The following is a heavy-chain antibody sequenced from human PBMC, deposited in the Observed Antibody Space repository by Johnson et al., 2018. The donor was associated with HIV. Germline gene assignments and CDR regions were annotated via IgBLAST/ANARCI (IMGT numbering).Heavy chain of an antibody. J-gene: IGHJ3*02. V-gene: IGHV3-7*03. CDR3: ARAFGSAFDI. D-gene: IGHD1-14*01. Sequence: EVQLVESGGGLVQPGGSLRLSCAASGFTFSGSWMSWVRQAPGNGLAWVANIKEHRSEKYYVDSVKGRFTISRDNAKNSLYLQMNSLRAEDTAVYYCARAFGSAFDIWGQGTMVTVSS. CDR1: GFTFSGSW. CDR2: IKEHRSEK.